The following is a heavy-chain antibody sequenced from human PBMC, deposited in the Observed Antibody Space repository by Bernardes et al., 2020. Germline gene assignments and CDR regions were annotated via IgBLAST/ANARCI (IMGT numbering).Heavy chain of an antibody. V-gene: IGHV3-21*01. D-gene: IGHD5-12*01. J-gene: IGHJ6*02. CDR1: GFTFSSYS. CDR2: ISSSSSYI. CDR3: ARDVGYSGYYYYYGMDV. Sequence: GGSLRLSCAASGFTFSSYSMNWVRQAPGKGLEWVSSISSSSSYIYYADSVKGRFTISRDNAKNSLYLQMNSLRAEDTAVYYCARDVGYSGYYYYYGMDVWGQGTTVTVSS.